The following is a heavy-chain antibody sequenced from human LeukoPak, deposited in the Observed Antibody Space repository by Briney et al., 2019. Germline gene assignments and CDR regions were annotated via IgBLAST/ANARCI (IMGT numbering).Heavy chain of an antibody. CDR2: ISYDGSNK. CDR3: ARGGDYAEYDF. Sequence: PGGPLRLSCAASGFTFSSYAMHWVRQAPGKGLEWVAVISYDGSNKYYADSVKGRFTISRDNSKNTLYLQMNSLRAEDTAVYYCARGGDYAEYDFWGQGTLVTVSS. D-gene: IGHD4-17*01. J-gene: IGHJ4*02. CDR1: GFTFSSYA. V-gene: IGHV3-30-3*01.